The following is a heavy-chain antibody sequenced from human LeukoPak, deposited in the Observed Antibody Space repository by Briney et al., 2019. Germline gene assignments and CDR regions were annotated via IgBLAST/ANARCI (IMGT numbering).Heavy chain of an antibody. J-gene: IGHJ4*02. V-gene: IGHV3-53*01. CDR1: EFSVSSNY. D-gene: IGHD6-19*01. CDR2: IHSDGTT. CDR3: AKRLAYFDY. Sequence: GGSLRLSCAASEFSVSSNYMTWVRQAPGKGLEWVSVIHSDGTTYYADSVRGRFTISRDNSKNTLYLQMNSLRAEDTAVYYCAKRLAYFDYWGQGTLVTVSS.